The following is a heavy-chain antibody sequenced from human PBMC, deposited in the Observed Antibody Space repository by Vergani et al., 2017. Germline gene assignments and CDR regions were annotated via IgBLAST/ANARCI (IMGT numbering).Heavy chain of an antibody. V-gene: IGHV3-23*04. CDR2: ISGSGYST. D-gene: IGHD2-2*02. J-gene: IGHJ6*02. CDR3: AKDGGYCSSTSCHIPYYYYYGMDV. Sequence: EVQLVESGGGLVQPGGSLRLSCAASGFTFSSYAMSWVRQAPGKGLEWVSAISGSGYSTYYADSVKGRFTISRDNSKNTLYLQMNSLRAEDTAVYYGAKDGGYCSSTSCHIPYYYYYGMDVWGQGTTVTVSS. CDR1: GFTFSSYA.